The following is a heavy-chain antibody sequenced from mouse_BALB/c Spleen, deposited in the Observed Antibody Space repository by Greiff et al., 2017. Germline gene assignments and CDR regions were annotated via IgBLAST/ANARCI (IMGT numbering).Heavy chain of an antibody. CDR1: GFSLTGYG. Sequence: QVQLKESGPGLVAPSQSLSITCTVSGFSLTGYGVNWVRQPPGKGLEWLGLIWGDGSTDYNSATRSRLSISKDNSKSQVFLKMNSLQTDDTATYYCAINMGYDGAMDYWGQGTSVTVSS. D-gene: IGHD2-14*01. J-gene: IGHJ4*01. CDR3: AINMGYDGAMDY. CDR2: IWGDGST. V-gene: IGHV2-6-7*01.